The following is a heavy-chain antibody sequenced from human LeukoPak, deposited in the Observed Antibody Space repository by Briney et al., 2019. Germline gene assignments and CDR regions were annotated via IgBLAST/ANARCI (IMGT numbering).Heavy chain of an antibody. CDR3: VGGSYAY. CDR1: GFTLRSYA. Sequence: GGSLRLSCAASGFTLRSYAMSWVRQAPGKGLEWVSSISGSGGSTYYADSVKGRFTISRDSSKNTLYLQMNSLRTEDTAIYYCVGGSYAYWGQGNLVTVSS. CDR2: ISGSGGST. D-gene: IGHD1-26*01. V-gene: IGHV3-23*01. J-gene: IGHJ4*02.